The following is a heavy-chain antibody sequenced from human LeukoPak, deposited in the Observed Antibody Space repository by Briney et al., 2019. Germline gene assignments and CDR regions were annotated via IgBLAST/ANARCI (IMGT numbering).Heavy chain of an antibody. J-gene: IGHJ4*02. Sequence: GGSLRLSCAASGFTFSTYAMTWVRQAPGKGLEWVSGITWNGDSIGYADSVKGRFTISRDNAKNSLYLQMNSLRAEDTALYHCARWSFITVAATENYWGQGTLVTVSS. CDR3: ARWSFITVAATENY. CDR2: ITWNGDSI. V-gene: IGHV3-20*01. CDR1: GFTFSTYA. D-gene: IGHD6-19*01.